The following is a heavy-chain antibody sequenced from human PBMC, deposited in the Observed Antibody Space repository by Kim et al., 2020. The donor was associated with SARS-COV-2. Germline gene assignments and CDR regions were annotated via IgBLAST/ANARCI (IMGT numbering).Heavy chain of an antibody. CDR2: INHSGST. V-gene: IGHV4-34*01. D-gene: IGHD6-6*01. CDR3: ARGGWGSSPNDHYFDY. CDR1: GGSFSGYY. J-gene: IGHJ4*02. Sequence: SETLSLTCAVYGGSFSGYYWSWIRQPPGKGLEWIGEINHSGSTNYNPSLKSRVTISVDTSKNQFSLKLSSVTAADTAVYYCARGGWGSSPNDHYFDYWGQGTLVTVSS.